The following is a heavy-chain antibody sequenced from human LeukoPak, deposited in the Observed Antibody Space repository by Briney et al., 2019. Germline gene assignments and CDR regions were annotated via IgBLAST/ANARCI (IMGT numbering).Heavy chain of an antibody. D-gene: IGHD3-22*01. V-gene: IGHV3-74*01. J-gene: IGHJ4*02. CDR2: INGDGSST. CDR1: GFSFSSYW. Sequence: GGSLRLSCAASGFSFSSYWMHWVRQAPGKGLVWVSRINGDGSSTRYADSVKGRFTISRDNAKNTLYLQMNSLRAEDTAVYYCATYQTDRTFDYWGQGTLVTVSS. CDR3: ATYQTDRTFDY.